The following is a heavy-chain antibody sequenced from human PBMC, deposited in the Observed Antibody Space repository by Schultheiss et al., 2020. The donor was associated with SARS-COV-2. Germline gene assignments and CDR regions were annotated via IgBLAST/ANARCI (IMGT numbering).Heavy chain of an antibody. CDR2: IYTSGST. Sequence: ETLSLTCAVYGGSFSGYYWSWIRQPPGKGLEWIGRIYTSGSTNYNPSLKSRVTISVDTSKNQFSLKLSSVTAADTTVYYCARGRLLWFGESNWFDPWGQGTLVTVSS. CDR3: ARGRLLWFGESNWFDP. V-gene: IGHV4-59*10. J-gene: IGHJ5*02. D-gene: IGHD3-10*01. CDR1: GGSFSGYY.